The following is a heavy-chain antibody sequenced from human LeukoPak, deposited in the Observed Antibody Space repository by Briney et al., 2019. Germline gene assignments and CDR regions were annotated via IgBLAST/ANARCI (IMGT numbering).Heavy chain of an antibody. CDR2: IFYSGRT. Sequence: PSETLSLTCTVSGGSISSISNYCGWIRQPPGKGLEWIGSIFYSGRTHYNPSLKDQVTISVDTSRHQFSLKLSSVTAADTAVYYCASEMGLEDAFDIWGQGTKVTVSS. J-gene: IGHJ3*02. CDR1: GGSISSISNY. CDR3: ASEMGLEDAFDI. D-gene: IGHD2-8*01. V-gene: IGHV4-39*01.